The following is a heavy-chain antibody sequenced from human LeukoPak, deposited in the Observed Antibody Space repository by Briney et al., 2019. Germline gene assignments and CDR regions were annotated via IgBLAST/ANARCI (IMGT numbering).Heavy chain of an antibody. Sequence: ETLSLTCAVYGGSFSGYYWSWIRQPPGKGLEWIGEINHSGSTNYNPSLKSRVTISVDTSKNQFSLKLSSVTAADTAVYYCARDPHGDYTGYAFDIWGQGTMVTVSS. D-gene: IGHD4-17*01. CDR3: ARDPHGDYTGYAFDI. J-gene: IGHJ3*02. V-gene: IGHV4-34*01. CDR1: GGSFSGYY. CDR2: INHSGST.